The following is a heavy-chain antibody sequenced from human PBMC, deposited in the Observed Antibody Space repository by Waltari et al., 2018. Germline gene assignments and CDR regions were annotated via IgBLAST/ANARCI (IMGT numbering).Heavy chain of an antibody. D-gene: IGHD6-13*01. J-gene: IGHJ5*02. Sequence: QLQLPESGPGLVKPSETLSLTCTVSGGSITSSSYYWGWIRQPPGEGLEWIGSFYYSGRPYQTPALKRRSTRSVDTSKNQFSLKRGSVTAADPAGYYWARTAAAKYRLPTPFDPWGQGTLVTVSS. V-gene: IGHV4-39*01. CDR2: FYYSGRP. CDR1: GGSITSSSYY. CDR3: ARTAAAKYRLPTPFDP.